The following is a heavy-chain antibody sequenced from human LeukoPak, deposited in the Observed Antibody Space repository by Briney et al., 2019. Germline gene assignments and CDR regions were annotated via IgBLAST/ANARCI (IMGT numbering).Heavy chain of an antibody. D-gene: IGHD3-3*02. CDR1: GGSISSGDYY. V-gene: IGHV4-30-4*08. CDR2: IYHSGST. Sequence: SETLSLTCTVSGGSISSGDYYWSWIRQPPGKGLEWIGYIYHSGSTYYNPSLKSRVTISVDTSKNQFSLKLRSVTAADTAVYYCARVHSWSGPDYWGQGTLVTVSS. CDR3: ARVHSWSGPDY. J-gene: IGHJ4*02.